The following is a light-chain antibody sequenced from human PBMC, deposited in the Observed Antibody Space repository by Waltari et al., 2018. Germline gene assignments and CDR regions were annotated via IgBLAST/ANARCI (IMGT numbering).Light chain of an antibody. CDR1: TSNIGKNY. V-gene: IGLV1-51*01. CDR3: GTWDSSLNHGRV. Sequence: QSVLTQPPSVSAAPGQMVTISCPGSTSNIGKNYVSWYQQIPGTAPKLLIYDNNKRPSGIPDRFSGSKSGTSATLGITGLQTGDEADYYCGTWDSSLNHGRVFGGGTKLTVL. CDR2: DNN. J-gene: IGLJ3*02.